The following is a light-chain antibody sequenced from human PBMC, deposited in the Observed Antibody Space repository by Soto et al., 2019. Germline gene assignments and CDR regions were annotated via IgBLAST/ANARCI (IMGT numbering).Light chain of an antibody. CDR2: EVS. Sequence: QSALTQPASVSGSPGQSITISCTGTSSDVGGYNYVSWYQQHPGKAPKLMIYEVSNRPSGVSNRFSGSKSGNTASLPISGLQAEDEADYYCSSYTGSSTPLVFGGGTKLTVL. V-gene: IGLV2-14*01. CDR1: SSDVGGYNY. J-gene: IGLJ2*01. CDR3: SSYTGSSTPLV.